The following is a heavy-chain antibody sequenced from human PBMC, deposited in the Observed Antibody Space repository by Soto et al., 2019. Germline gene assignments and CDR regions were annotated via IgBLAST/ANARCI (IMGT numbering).Heavy chain of an antibody. CDR2: IWYDGSNK. D-gene: IGHD6-13*01. V-gene: IGHV3-33*01. CDR1: GFTFSSYG. Sequence: QVQLVESGGGVVQPGRSLRLSCAASGFTFSSYGMHWVRQAPGKGLEWVAVIWYDGSNKYYADSVKGRFTISRDNSKNTLYLQMNSLRAEDTAVYYCARGRIAAANYGMDVWGQGTTVTVSS. J-gene: IGHJ6*02. CDR3: ARGRIAAANYGMDV.